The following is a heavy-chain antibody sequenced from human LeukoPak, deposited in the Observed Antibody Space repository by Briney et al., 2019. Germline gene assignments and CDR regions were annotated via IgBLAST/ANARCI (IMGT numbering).Heavy chain of an antibody. V-gene: IGHV4-4*02. CDR2: IYRSGST. Sequence: SETLSLTCAVSGGSISSSNWWSWIRQPPGKGLEWIGEIYRSGSTYYNPSLKSRVTISVDTSKNQFSLKLSSVTAEDTAVYYCARRKYYYDSSGSPLKGAFDIWGQGTMVTVSS. J-gene: IGHJ3*02. CDR1: GGSISSSNW. D-gene: IGHD3-22*01. CDR3: ARRKYYYDSSGSPLKGAFDI.